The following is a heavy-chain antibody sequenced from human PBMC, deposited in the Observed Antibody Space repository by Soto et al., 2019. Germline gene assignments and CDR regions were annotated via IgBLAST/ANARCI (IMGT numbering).Heavy chain of an antibody. CDR2: ISGKNGNT. Sequence: QVQLVQSGVEVKKPGASVKVSCKASGYTFISHGISWVRQAPGQGLEWMGWISGKNGNTNYAQKFQGRVTLTTDTSTSTAYMELRSLRSDDTAVYYCARVSSSIVVVPDYGMDVWGQGPTVTVSS. J-gene: IGHJ6*02. CDR1: GYTFISHG. V-gene: IGHV1-18*04. CDR3: ARVSSSIVVVPDYGMDV. D-gene: IGHD2-15*01.